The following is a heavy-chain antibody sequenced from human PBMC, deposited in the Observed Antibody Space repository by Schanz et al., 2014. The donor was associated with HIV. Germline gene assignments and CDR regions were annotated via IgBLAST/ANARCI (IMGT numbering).Heavy chain of an antibody. CDR2: MSWNRRRI. J-gene: IGHJ6*02. CDR1: GFTFNNYD. V-gene: IGHV3-9*01. D-gene: IGHD1-26*01. CDR3: AKGIMGATEYYYGMDV. Sequence: EVQLVESGGGLVKPGGSLRLACAASGFTFNNYDMGWVRQAPGKGLEWVSGMSWNRRRIGYGDAVKGRFTISRDNANNFVYLEMNGLRVEDTALYYCAKGIMGATEYYYGMDVWGQGTMVTVSS.